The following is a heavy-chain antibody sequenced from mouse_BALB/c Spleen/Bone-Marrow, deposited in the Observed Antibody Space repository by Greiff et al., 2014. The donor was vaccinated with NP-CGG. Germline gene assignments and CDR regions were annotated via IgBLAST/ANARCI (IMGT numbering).Heavy chain of an antibody. CDR2: ISSGGSYT. D-gene: IGHD2-10*02. CDR1: GFIFSSYG. Sequence: DVMLVESGGDLVKPGGSLKLSCAASGFIFSSYGMSWVRQTPDKRLEWVATISSGGSYTYYPDSVKGRFTISRDNAKNTLYLQMSSLKSEDTAMYYCARRGYGNSYWYFDVWGAGTTVTVSS. J-gene: IGHJ1*01. V-gene: IGHV5-6*02. CDR3: ARRGYGNSYWYFDV.